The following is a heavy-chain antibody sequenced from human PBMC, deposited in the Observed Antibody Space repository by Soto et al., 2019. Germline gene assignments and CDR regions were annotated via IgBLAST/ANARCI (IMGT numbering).Heavy chain of an antibody. V-gene: IGHV3-30*18. Sequence: GGSLRLSCAASGFTFSSYGMHWVRQAPGKGLEWVAVISYDGSNKYYADSVKGRFTISRDNSKNTLYLQMNSLRAEDTAVYYCAKAPGVRGVMLWFDPWGQGTLVTVSS. J-gene: IGHJ5*02. CDR3: AKAPGVRGVMLWFDP. D-gene: IGHD3-10*01. CDR1: GFTFSSYG. CDR2: ISYDGSNK.